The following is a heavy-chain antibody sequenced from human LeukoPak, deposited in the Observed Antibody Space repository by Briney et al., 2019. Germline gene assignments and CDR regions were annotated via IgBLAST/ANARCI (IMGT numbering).Heavy chain of an antibody. V-gene: IGHV1-69*13. CDR1: GGTFSSYA. D-gene: IGHD1-7*01. J-gene: IGHJ5*02. CDR3: ARDPWAGTRYTSQNWFDP. Sequence: ASVKVSCKASGGTFSSYATSWVRQAPGQGLEWMGGIIPIFGTANYAQKFQGRVTITADESTSTAYMELSSLRSEDTAVYYCARDPWAGTRYTSQNWFDPWGQGTLVTVSS. CDR2: IIPIFGTA.